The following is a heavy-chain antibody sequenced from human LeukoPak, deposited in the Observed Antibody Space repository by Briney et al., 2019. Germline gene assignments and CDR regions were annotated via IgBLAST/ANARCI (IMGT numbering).Heavy chain of an antibody. CDR1: GFTFSSYA. J-gene: IGHJ4*02. Sequence: PGGSLRLSCAASGFTFSSYAMSWVRQAPGKGLERVSAISGSGGSTYYADSVKGRFTISRDNSKNTLYLQMNSLRAEDTAVYYCAKPTVNYYDSSGYIDLGYFDYWGQGTLVTVSS. V-gene: IGHV3-23*01. D-gene: IGHD3-22*01. CDR2: ISGSGGST. CDR3: AKPTVNYYDSSGYIDLGYFDY.